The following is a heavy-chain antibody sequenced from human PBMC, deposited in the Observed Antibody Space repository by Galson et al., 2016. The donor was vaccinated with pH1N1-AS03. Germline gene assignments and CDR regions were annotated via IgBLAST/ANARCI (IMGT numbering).Heavy chain of an antibody. CDR2: IHPIFGTP. Sequence: SVEVSCKASGGTFSNYAISWMRQAPGQGLEWMGGIHPIFGTPSHAQKFRGRLTVTADASTSAAYMELSSLTSEDTAIYYCARDRHYDSSGRYFYESEHWGQGTLVIVSS. CDR3: ARDRHYDSSGRYFYESEH. D-gene: IGHD3-22*01. CDR1: GGTFSNYA. V-gene: IGHV1-69*13. J-gene: IGHJ4*02.